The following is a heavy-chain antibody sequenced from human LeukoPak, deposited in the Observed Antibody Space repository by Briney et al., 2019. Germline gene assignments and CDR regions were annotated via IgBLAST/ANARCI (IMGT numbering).Heavy chain of an antibody. CDR1: GGSFSGYY. CDR2: INHSGST. D-gene: IGHD1-26*01. V-gene: IGHV4-34*01. Sequence: SETLSLTCAVYGGSFSGYYWSWIRQPPGKGLEWTGEINHSGSTNYNPSLKSRVTMSVDTSKNQFSLKLSSVTAADTAVYFCARLGSYHDFWGQGALVTVSS. J-gene: IGHJ4*02. CDR3: ARLGSYHDF.